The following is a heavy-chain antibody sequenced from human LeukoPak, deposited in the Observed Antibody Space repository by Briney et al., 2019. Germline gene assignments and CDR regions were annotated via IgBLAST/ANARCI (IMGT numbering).Heavy chain of an antibody. CDR3: ARRRYSSGWYWFDP. J-gene: IGHJ5*02. CDR1: GGSISSYY. V-gene: IGHV4-4*09. D-gene: IGHD6-19*01. Sequence: SETLSLTCTVSGGSISSYYWSWIRQPPGKGLEWIGYIYTSGSTNYNPSLKSRVTISVDTSKNQFSLKLSSVTAADTAVYYCARRRYSSGWYWFDPWGQGTLVTVSS. CDR2: IYTSGST.